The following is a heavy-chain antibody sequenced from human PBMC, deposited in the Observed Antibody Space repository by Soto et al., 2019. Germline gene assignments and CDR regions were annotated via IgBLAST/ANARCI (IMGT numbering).Heavy chain of an antibody. CDR2: IIPISGTA. J-gene: IGHJ6*02. V-gene: IGHV1-69*01. D-gene: IGHD2-2*01. Sequence: QVQLVQSGAEVKKPGSSVKVSCKASGGTFSSYAISWVRQAPGQGLEWMGGIIPISGTANYAQKFQGRVPITADESTSTAYMERSSLRSEATAVYYCARSQGSSTSLEIYYYYYYGMDVWGQGTTVTVSS. CDR1: GGTFSSYA. CDR3: ARSQGSSTSLEIYYYYYYGMDV.